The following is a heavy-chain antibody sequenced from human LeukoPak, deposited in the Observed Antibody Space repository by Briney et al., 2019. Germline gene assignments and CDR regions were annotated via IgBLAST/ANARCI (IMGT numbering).Heavy chain of an antibody. J-gene: IGHJ6*02. CDR1: GFTFSSYW. CDR3: ARVSQYYYYGMDV. V-gene: IGHV3-7*01. CDR2: IKQVGSEK. Sequence: QPGGSLRLPCAASGFTFSSYWMIWVRQAPGKGLEWVANIKQVGSEKYYVDSVKGRFTISRDNAKNSLYLQMNSLRAEDTAVYYCARVSQYYYYGMDVWGQGTTVTVSS.